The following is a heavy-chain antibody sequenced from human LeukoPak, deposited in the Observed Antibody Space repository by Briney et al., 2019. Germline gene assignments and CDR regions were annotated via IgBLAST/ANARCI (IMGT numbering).Heavy chain of an antibody. Sequence: HPGGSLRLSCAASGFTFSSYGVHWVRQAPGKGLEWVAFIRYDGSNKYYADSVKGRFTISRDNSKNTLYLQMNSLRAEDTAVYYCAKTGDSRGYYSGFDYWGQGTLVTVSS. D-gene: IGHD3-22*01. CDR3: AKTGDSRGYYSGFDY. J-gene: IGHJ4*02. CDR1: GFTFSSYG. CDR2: IRYDGSNK. V-gene: IGHV3-30*02.